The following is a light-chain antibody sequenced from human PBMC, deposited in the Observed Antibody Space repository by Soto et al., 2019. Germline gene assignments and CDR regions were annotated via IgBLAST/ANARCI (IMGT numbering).Light chain of an antibody. CDR3: QQRSNWPIT. Sequence: EIVLTQSPATLSLSPGDRATLSCRASQSVSSYLAWYQQKPGQAPRLLIYDASNRATGIPARFSGSGSGTAFTLTISSLEHADFSVYYCQQRSNWPITFGQGTRLEIK. CDR2: DAS. J-gene: IGKJ5*01. CDR1: QSVSSY. V-gene: IGKV3-11*01.